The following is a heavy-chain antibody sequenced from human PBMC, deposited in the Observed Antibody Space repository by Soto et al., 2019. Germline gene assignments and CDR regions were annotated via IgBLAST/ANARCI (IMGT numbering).Heavy chain of an antibody. CDR3: ARDHPTEIAAVGTGFDY. CDR1: GYTFTGYY. Sequence: ASVKVSCKASGYTFTGYYMHWVRQAPGQGLEWMGWINPNSGGTNYAQKFQGWVTMTRDTSISTAYMELSRLRSDDTAVYYCARDHPTEIAAVGTGFDYWGQGTLVTVSS. CDR2: INPNSGGT. D-gene: IGHD6-13*01. V-gene: IGHV1-2*04. J-gene: IGHJ4*02.